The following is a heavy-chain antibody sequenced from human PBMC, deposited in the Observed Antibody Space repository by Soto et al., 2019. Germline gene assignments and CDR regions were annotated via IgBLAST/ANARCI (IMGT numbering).Heavy chain of an antibody. CDR3: AREEPDGYTRFDC. V-gene: IGHV1-3*04. CDR1: GYPFTGYV. D-gene: IGHD5-18*01. CDR2: IHIAIDNI. Sequence: QVQLVQAGAEVKKPGASVKVACKAFGYPFTGYVIYWVRQAPGHRLEWMGWIHIAIDNIKYSQKFQGRVTCTKYSSASTAYMELSNPIPEDTAVYYCAREEPDGYTRFDCWGPGTLVTV. J-gene: IGHJ4*02.